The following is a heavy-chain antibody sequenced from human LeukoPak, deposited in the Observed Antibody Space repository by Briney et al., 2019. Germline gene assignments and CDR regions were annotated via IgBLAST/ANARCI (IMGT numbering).Heavy chain of an antibody. D-gene: IGHD1-26*01. CDR1: GYTFTSYA. J-gene: IGHJ4*02. CDR3: ASLYDIVGTTVDY. Sequence: GASVKVSCKASGYTFTSYAMHWVRQAPGQRLEWMGRIDPNTGGTKSAKNFQGRVTMTRDTSISTAYMALSGLRSDDTAVYYCASLYDIVGTTVDYWGQGTLVTVSS. CDR2: IDPNTGGT. V-gene: IGHV1-2*06.